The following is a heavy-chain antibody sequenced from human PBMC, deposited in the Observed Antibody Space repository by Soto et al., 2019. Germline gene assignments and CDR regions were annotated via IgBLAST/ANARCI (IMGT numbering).Heavy chain of an antibody. CDR1: GFTFSSYW. CDR3: ARDSDTTRYCSGGSCYALSGDLFDY. Sequence: GGSLRLSCAASGFTFSSYWMSWVRQAPGKGLEWVANIKQDGSEKYYVDSVKGRFTISRDNAKNSLYLQMNSLRAEDTAVYYCARDSDTTRYCSGGSCYALSGDLFDYWGQGTLVTVSS. J-gene: IGHJ4*02. V-gene: IGHV3-7*01. CDR2: IKQDGSEK. D-gene: IGHD2-15*01.